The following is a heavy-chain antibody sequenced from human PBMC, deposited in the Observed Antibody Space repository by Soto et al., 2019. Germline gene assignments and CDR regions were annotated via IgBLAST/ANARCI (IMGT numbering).Heavy chain of an antibody. D-gene: IGHD5-12*01. V-gene: IGHV3-9*01. CDR2: ISWNSGSI. Sequence: EVQLVESGGGLVQPGRSLRLSCAASGFTFDDYAMHWVRQAPGKGLEWVSGISWNSGSIGYADSVKGRFTISRDNAKKSPNLQLNSRRAEDTALYYCAKDRRTGYGPGGYYGMDVWGQGTTVNVSS. J-gene: IGHJ6*02. CDR1: GFTFDDYA. CDR3: AKDRRTGYGPGGYYGMDV.